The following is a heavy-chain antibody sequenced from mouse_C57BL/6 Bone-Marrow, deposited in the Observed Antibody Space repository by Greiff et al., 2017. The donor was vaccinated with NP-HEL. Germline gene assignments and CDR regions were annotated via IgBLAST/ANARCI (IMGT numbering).Heavy chain of an antibody. CDR3: AREWYYGSSSYYFDY. CDR2: IDPSDSYT. V-gene: IGHV1-59*01. Sequence: QVPLQQPGAELVRPGTSVQLSGKASGYTFTSYWMHGLKQRPGQGLEWIGVIDPSDSYTNYNPKFKGKATLTVDTSSSTAYMQLISLTPEDSAVYYCAREWYYGSSSYYFDYWGQGTTLTVSS. CDR1: GYTFTSYW. J-gene: IGHJ2*01. D-gene: IGHD1-1*01.